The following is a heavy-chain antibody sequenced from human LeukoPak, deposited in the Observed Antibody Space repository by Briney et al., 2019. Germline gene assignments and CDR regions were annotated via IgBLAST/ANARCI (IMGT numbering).Heavy chain of an antibody. V-gene: IGHV4-59*11. Sequence: SATLSLTCTVSGASISSHYWTWIRQTPGKGLEWIGYISYRGTTNYRTNNYNPPLRSRVTISEDTSQKQFSLELSSVTAADTAVYYCARGIADRYNWFDPWGQGILVAVSS. D-gene: IGHD6-13*01. CDR2: ISYRGTTNYRTN. J-gene: IGHJ5*02. CDR1: GASISSHY. CDR3: ARGIADRYNWFDP.